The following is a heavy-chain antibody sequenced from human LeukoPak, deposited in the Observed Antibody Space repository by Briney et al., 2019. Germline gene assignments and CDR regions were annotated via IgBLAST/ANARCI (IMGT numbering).Heavy chain of an antibody. Sequence: ASVKVSCKASGYTFTGYYMHWVRQAPGQGLEWMGWINPKSGRTSSARKFQDRVTMTRDPSISTVYMDMAWLTSDDTAIYFCARADFVDAGPYLIGPWGQGTLVTVSS. D-gene: IGHD3-3*01. CDR1: GYTFTGYY. J-gene: IGHJ5*02. V-gene: IGHV1-2*02. CDR3: ARADFVDAGPYLIGP. CDR2: INPKSGRT.